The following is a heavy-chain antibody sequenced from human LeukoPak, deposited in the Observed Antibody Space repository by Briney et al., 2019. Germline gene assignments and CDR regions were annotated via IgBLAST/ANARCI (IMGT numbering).Heavy chain of an antibody. Sequence: GVSLRLSCAASGFTFSSYAMSWVRQAPGKGLEWVSAISGSGGSTYYADSVKGRFTISRDNSKNTLYLQMNSLRAEDTAVYYCAKGIYGSGSYYYYGMDVWGQGTTVTVSS. D-gene: IGHD3-10*01. CDR3: AKGIYGSGSYYYYGMDV. CDR2: ISGSGGST. J-gene: IGHJ6*02. V-gene: IGHV3-23*01. CDR1: GFTFSSYA.